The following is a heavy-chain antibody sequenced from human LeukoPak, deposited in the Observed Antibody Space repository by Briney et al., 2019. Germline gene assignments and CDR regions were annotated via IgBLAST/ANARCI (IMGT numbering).Heavy chain of an antibody. CDR1: GYTFIDYY. CDR2: INPNSGGT. CDR3: VKDHTIRSFDS. J-gene: IGHJ4*02. Sequence: GASVTVSCKASGYTFIDYYMHGLRQAPAQGRDGIGWINPNSGGTNYAQKFQGSVTMPRDRSISTAYMELSRLRSDDTAVYYCVKDHTIRSFDSWGQGNLVTVSS. V-gene: IGHV1-2*02. D-gene: IGHD1-14*01.